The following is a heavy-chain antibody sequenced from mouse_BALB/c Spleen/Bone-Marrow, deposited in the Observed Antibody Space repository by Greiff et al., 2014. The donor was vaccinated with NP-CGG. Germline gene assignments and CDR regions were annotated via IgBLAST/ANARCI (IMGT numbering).Heavy chain of an antibody. CDR3: ARDYSGYFDF. CDR2: IRNKANGYTT. V-gene: IGHV7-3*02. J-gene: IGHJ2*01. D-gene: IGHD5-1*01. CDR1: GFTFTDYF. Sequence: EVQLVESGGGLVQPGGSLRLSCTTSGFTFTDYFMTWVRQPPGKALEWLGFIRNKANGYTTEYNPPVKGRFTISRDTSQGILYLQMNTLRAEDSAIYFCARDYSGYFDFWGQGTTLTVSS.